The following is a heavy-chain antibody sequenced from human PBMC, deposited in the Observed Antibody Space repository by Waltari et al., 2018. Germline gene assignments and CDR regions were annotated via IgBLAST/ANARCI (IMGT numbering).Heavy chain of an antibody. CDR1: GFTFGDYA. CDR2: IRSKAYGGTT. J-gene: IGHJ4*02. D-gene: IGHD3-22*01. Sequence: EVQLVESGGGLVQPGRSLRLSCTASGFTFGDYAMSWVRQAPGKGLEWVGFIRSKAYGGTTEYAASVKGRFTISRDDSKSIAYLQMNSLKTEDTAVYYCTRDSYYYDSSGYYLGGRFDYWGQGTLVTVSS. V-gene: IGHV3-49*04. CDR3: TRDSYYYDSSGYYLGGRFDY.